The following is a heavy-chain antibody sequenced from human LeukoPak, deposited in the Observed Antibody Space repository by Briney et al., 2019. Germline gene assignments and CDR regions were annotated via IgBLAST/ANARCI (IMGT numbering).Heavy chain of an antibody. CDR3: ARVAVSGPTGWFNS. J-gene: IGHJ5*01. Sequence: GGSLRLSCAGSGFALKSYSLSWVRRAPGKGLEWVSSISSTSAYIYYADSVKGRFTISRDNVDNVVYLQMNSLGAEDTAVYYCARVAVSGPTGWFNSWGQGTLVIVSS. CDR2: ISSTSAYI. V-gene: IGHV3-21*01. CDR1: GFALKSYS. D-gene: IGHD2-8*02.